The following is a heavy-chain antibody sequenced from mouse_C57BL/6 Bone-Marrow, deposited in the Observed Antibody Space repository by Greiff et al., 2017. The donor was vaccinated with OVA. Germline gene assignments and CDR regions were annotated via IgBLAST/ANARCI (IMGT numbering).Heavy chain of an antibody. CDR1: GFTFSSYA. CDR2: ISDGGSYT. J-gene: IGHJ3*01. Sequence: EVKLVESGGGLVKPGGSLKLSCAASGFTFSSYAMSWVRQTPEKRLEWVATISDGGSYTYYPDNVQGRFTISRDNAKNNLYLQMSHLKSEDTAMYYCARDLLTWFAYWGQGTLVTVSA. V-gene: IGHV5-4*01. CDR3: ARDLLTWFAY.